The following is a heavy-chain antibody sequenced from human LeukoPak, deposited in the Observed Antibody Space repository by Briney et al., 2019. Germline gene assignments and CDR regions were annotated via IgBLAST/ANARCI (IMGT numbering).Heavy chain of an antibody. CDR3: ARDARETVMLTADY. D-gene: IGHD3-16*01. V-gene: IGHV3-33*01. CDR1: GFTFSNYG. CDR2: IWYDGSDK. Sequence: PGGSLRLSCAASGFTFSNYGMHWVRQAPGKGLEWVAVIWYDGSDKYYADSVKGRFTITRDNSKNTVYLQMNSLRGEDTALYYCARDARETVMLTADYWGRGTQVTVSS. J-gene: IGHJ4*02.